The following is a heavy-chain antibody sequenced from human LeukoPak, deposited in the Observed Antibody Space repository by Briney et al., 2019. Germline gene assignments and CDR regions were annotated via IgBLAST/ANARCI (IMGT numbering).Heavy chain of an antibody. CDR1: GLTFSGSA. Sequence: LAGGSLRLSCAASGLTFSGSAMSWVRQAPGKGLEWVSLISGSGNSTYYADSVKGRFTISRDNSKNTLHLQMNSLRAEDTAVYYCAKVLVLVSANRYYFDYWGQGTLVTVSS. D-gene: IGHD2-15*01. CDR3: AKVLVLVSANRYYFDY. V-gene: IGHV3-23*01. CDR2: ISGSGNST. J-gene: IGHJ4*02.